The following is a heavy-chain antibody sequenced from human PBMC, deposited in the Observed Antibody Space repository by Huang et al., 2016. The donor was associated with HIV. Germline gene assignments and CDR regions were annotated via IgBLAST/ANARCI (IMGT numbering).Heavy chain of an antibody. V-gene: IGHV1-69*18. Sequence: QVLLVQSGAEVKKPGSSVKVSCKISGGTFSNHAIAWVRQAPGKGLEYRGNISPDFRDSNVTQKFRGKVTITADESTRTAFMELSSMRSEDTAVYYCARSYDDVWGTYRYDFWGQGTLVTVSS. J-gene: IGHJ4*02. D-gene: IGHD3-16*02. CDR1: GGTFSNHA. CDR3: ARSYDDVWGTYRYDF. CDR2: ISPDFRDS.